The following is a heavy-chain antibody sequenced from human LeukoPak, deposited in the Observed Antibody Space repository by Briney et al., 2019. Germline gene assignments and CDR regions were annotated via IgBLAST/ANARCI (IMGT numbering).Heavy chain of an antibody. CDR2: INPSGGST. V-gene: IGHV1-46*01. CDR3: ARGPGEGGSSGYYYGKPEDPAEYYFDY. D-gene: IGHD3-22*01. CDR1: GYTFTRYY. Sequence: GASVKVSCKASGYTFTRYYMYWVRQAPGQGLEWMGIINPSGGSTNYAQKFQGRVTMTRDTSTNTVYMELSSLRSEDTAVYYCARGPGEGGSSGYYYGKPEDPAEYYFDYWGQGTLVTVSS. J-gene: IGHJ4*02.